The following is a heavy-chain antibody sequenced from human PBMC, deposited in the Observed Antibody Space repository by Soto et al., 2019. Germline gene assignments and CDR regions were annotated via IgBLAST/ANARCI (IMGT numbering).Heavy chain of an antibody. CDR1: GGSISSGDYY. CDR3: ARGRTAIAKRWFDS. Sequence: SXSLSLPCTVSGGSISSGDYYWSCIRQPPGKGLEWIGEITNSGSTYYNPSLKSRVTISGDTSKNQFSLEVRSVTAADTAVYFCARGRTAIAKRWFDSWGQGTLVTVSS. J-gene: IGHJ5*01. D-gene: IGHD5-18*01. CDR2: ITNSGST. V-gene: IGHV4-30-4*01.